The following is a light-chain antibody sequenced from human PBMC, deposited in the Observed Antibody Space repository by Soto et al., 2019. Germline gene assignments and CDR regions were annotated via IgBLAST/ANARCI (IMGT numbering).Light chain of an antibody. V-gene: IGLV1-40*01. CDR2: GNT. Sequence: QSVLTQPPSVSGAPGQRVTISFTGSSSNIGAGYDVHWYQQLPGRAPKLRIYGNTNRPSGVPDRFSGSKSGTSASLAITGLQAEDEADYYCLSFDSSLSVVFGGGTKVTVL. CDR3: LSFDSSLSVV. J-gene: IGLJ2*01. CDR1: SSNIGAGYD.